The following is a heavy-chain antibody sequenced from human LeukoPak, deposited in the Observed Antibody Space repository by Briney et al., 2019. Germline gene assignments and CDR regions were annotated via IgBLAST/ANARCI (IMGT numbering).Heavy chain of an antibody. V-gene: IGHV1-2*06. CDR1: GYTFTGYY. CDR3: ARDRRYCSGGSCYSVHYYYGMDV. J-gene: IGHJ6*02. CDR2: INTNSGGT. D-gene: IGHD2-15*01. Sequence: ASVKVSCKASGYTFTGYYMHWVRQAPGQGHEWMGRINTNSGGTNYAQKFQGRVTMTRDTSISTAYMELSRLRSDDTAVYYCARDRRYCSGGSCYSVHYYYGMDVWGQGTTVTVSS.